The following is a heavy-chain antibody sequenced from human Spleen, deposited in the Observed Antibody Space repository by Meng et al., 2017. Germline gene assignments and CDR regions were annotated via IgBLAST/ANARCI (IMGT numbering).Heavy chain of an antibody. Sequence: GGSLRLSCAASGFTFSSYWMSWVRQAPGKGLEWVANIKQDGSEKYYVDSVKGRFTISRDNAKNSLYLQMNSLRAEDTAVYYCARDHDYYDSSGYYIFDYWGQGTLVTVSS. V-gene: IGHV3-7*01. D-gene: IGHD3-22*01. J-gene: IGHJ4*02. CDR3: ARDHDYYDSSGYYIFDY. CDR2: IKQDGSEK. CDR1: GFTFSSYW.